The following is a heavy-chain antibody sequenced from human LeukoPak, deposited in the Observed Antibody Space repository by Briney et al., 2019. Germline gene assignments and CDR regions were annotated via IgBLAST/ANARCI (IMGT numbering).Heavy chain of an antibody. Sequence: GGSLRLSCAASGFTFSNYWMSWVRQAPGKGLEWVANIKRDGSDNYYVGSVEGRFTISRDNAKNSLYLQMSSLRAEDTAIYYCARALYNRGWYPDCFDSWGQGTLVTVSA. CDR3: ARALYNRGWYPDCFDS. J-gene: IGHJ4*02. CDR2: IKRDGSDN. V-gene: IGHV3-7*01. CDR1: GFTFSNYW. D-gene: IGHD6-19*01.